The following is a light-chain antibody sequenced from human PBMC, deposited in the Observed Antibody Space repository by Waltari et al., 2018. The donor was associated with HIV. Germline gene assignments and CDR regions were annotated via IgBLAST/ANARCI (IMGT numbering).Light chain of an antibody. J-gene: IGKJ4*01. Sequence: DIQLTQSPSSLSASVGDRVTITCRASQGISSYLAWYQQKPGKAPKLLIYAASTLQSGVPSRFSGSGSGTEFTLTISSLQPEDFATYFCQHLNSYPLTFGGGTKVEIK. V-gene: IGKV1-9*01. CDR3: QHLNSYPLT. CDR2: AAS. CDR1: QGISSY.